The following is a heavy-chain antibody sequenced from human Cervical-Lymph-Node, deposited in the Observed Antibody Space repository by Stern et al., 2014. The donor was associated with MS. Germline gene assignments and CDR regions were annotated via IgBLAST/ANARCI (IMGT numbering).Heavy chain of an antibody. D-gene: IGHD5-24*01. Sequence: QVQLGQSGAEVKRPGSSVKVSCKASGGTFSSYAISWVRQAPGEGLEWMGGIIPFFGMTNYVQRFQGRVTLTADKSTTTAFMELSSLRSEDTAVYYCATRDMATVTNYYYGMDVWGQGTTVIVSS. V-gene: IGHV1-69*17. CDR3: ATRDMATVTNYYYGMDV. J-gene: IGHJ6*02. CDR2: IIPFFGMT. CDR1: GGTFSSYA.